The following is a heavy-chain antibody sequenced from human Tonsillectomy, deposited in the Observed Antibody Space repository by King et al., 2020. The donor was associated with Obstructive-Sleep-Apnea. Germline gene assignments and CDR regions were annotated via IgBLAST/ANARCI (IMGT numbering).Heavy chain of an antibody. D-gene: IGHD6-13*01. CDR1: GGSFSDYY. Sequence: VQLQQWGAGLLKPSETLSLTCAVFGGSFSDYYWSWIRQPPGKGLEWIGEINHSGSTNDNPSLKSRVTTSVDTPKIQFSLTLSSVTAADTAAYYCARGSGATAVNWFDPWGQGTLVTVSS. CDR3: ARGSGATAVNWFDP. J-gene: IGHJ5*02. V-gene: IGHV4-34*01. CDR2: INHSGST.